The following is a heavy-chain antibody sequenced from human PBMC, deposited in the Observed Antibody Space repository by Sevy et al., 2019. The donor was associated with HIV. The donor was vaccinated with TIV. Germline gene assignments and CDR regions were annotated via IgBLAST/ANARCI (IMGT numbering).Heavy chain of an antibody. D-gene: IGHD2-2*01. J-gene: IGHJ3*02. CDR1: GYTFTGYY. V-gene: IGHV1-2*02. Sequence: ASVKVSCKASGYTFTGYYMHWVRQAPGQGLEWMGWINPNSGGTNYAQKFQGRVTMTRDTSISTAYMELSRLRSDDTAVYYCARELYRSSTSCYDAFDIWGQGTMVTV. CDR3: ARELYRSSTSCYDAFDI. CDR2: INPNSGGT.